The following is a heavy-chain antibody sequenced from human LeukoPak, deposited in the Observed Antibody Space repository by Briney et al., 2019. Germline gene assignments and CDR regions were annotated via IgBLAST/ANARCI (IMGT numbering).Heavy chain of an antibody. V-gene: IGHV4-31*03. CDR3: ARDLSGRWFDP. CDR2: IYYSGSI. D-gene: IGHD3-10*01. Sequence: SQTLSLTCTVSGGSISSGGYYWSWVRQHPGKGLEWIGNIYYSGSIYYNPSLKSRVTISVDTSKNQFSLKLSSVTAADTAVYYCARDLSGRWFDPWGQGTLVTVSS. CDR1: GGSISSGGYY. J-gene: IGHJ5*02.